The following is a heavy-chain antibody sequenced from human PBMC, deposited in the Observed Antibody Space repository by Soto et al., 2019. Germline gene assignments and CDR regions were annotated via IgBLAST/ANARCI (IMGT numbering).Heavy chain of an antibody. CDR2: IIPIFGTA. Sequence: QVQLVQSGAEVKKPGSSVKVSCKASGGTFSTYAINWVRQAPGQGLEWMGGIIPIFGTANYAHKFQGRVTLTADKSTSTAYLGLNRLRSEDTAVYYCVRDRVREYYSTSSYGSWAFDIWGQGTLVTVSS. J-gene: IGHJ3*02. CDR1: GGTFSTYA. D-gene: IGHD6-6*01. V-gene: IGHV1-69*06. CDR3: VRDRVREYYSTSSYGSWAFDI.